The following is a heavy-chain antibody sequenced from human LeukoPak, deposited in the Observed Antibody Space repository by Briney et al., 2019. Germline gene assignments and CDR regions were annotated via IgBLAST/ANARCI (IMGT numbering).Heavy chain of an antibody. CDR2: MKRDGSEI. J-gene: IGHJ4*02. CDR1: GFTFSTYW. D-gene: IGHD5-12*01. CDR3: AREFWDIVATISPYYFDY. V-gene: IGHV3-7*01. Sequence: GGSLRLSRSASGFTFSTYWMSWVRQAPGKGLEWVANMKRDGSEIYYVDSVKGRFTISRDNAKNSLFLQMNSLRAEDTAVYYCAREFWDIVATISPYYFDYWGQGTLVTVSS.